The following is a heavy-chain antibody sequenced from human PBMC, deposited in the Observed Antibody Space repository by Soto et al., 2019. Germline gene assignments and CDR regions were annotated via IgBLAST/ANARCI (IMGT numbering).Heavy chain of an antibody. CDR2: IYYSGST. CDR3: AIDYGDYFDY. CDR1: GGSISSYY. Sequence: QVQLQESGPGLVKPSETLSLTCTVSGGSISSYYWSWIRQPPGKGLEWIGYIYYSGSTNYNPSLKSRVTISVDTSKNQFSLKLSSVTAADTAVYYCAIDYGDYFDYWGQGTLDTVSS. J-gene: IGHJ4*02. V-gene: IGHV4-59*01. D-gene: IGHD4-17*01.